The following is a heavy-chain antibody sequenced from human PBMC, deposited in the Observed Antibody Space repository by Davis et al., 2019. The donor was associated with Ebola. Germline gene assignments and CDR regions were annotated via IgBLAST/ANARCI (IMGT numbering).Heavy chain of an antibody. Sequence: PSETLSLTCAVYGGSFSGYYWSWIRQPPGKGLEWIGEINHSGSTNYNPSLKSRVTISVDTSKNQFSLKLSSVTAADTAVYYCARSLRRLRFYYYYYGMDVWGQGTTVTVSS. D-gene: IGHD5-12*01. J-gene: IGHJ6*02. CDR3: ARSLRRLRFYYYYYGMDV. V-gene: IGHV4-34*01. CDR1: GGSFSGYY. CDR2: INHSGST.